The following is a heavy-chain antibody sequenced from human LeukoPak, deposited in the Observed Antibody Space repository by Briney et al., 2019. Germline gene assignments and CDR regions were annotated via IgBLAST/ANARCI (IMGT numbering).Heavy chain of an antibody. CDR3: ARDSGRGYSFNYGY. CDR2: VYHSGST. Sequence: SETLSLTCAVSGGSISSNNWWGWVRQPPGKGLEWIGEVYHSGSTNYNPSLKSRVTISVDMSKNQFSLRLSSVTAADTAVYYCARDSGRGYSFNYGYWGQGTLVTVSS. CDR1: GGSISSNNW. V-gene: IGHV4-4*02. D-gene: IGHD5-18*01. J-gene: IGHJ4*02.